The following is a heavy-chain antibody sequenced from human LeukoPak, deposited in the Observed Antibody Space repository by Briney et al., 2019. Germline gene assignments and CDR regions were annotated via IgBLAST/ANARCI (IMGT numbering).Heavy chain of an antibody. V-gene: IGHV6-1*01. CDR2: TYYRSKWYN. Sequence: SQTLSLTCALSGDSVSSNSAAWNWIRQSPSRGLEWLGRTYYRSKWYNDYAVSVKSRITINPDTSKNQFSLQLNSVTPEDTAVYYCARDQPPLYGSGSYSFDYWGQGTLVTVSS. CDR1: GDSVSSNSAA. D-gene: IGHD3-10*01. CDR3: ARDQPPLYGSGSYSFDY. J-gene: IGHJ4*02.